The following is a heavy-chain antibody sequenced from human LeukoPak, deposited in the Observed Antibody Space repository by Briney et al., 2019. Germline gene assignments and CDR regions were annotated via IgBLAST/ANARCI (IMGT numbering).Heavy chain of an antibody. V-gene: IGHV1-46*01. CDR2: INLSGGST. CDR1: GYTFTSYY. Sequence: ASVKVSCKASGYTFTSYYMHWVRQAPGQGLEWMGIINLSGGSTSYAQKFQGRVTMTRDMSTSTVYMELSSLRSEDTAVYYCARDFSGDYFDYWGQGTLVTVSS. D-gene: IGHD2/OR15-2a*01. CDR3: ARDFSGDYFDY. J-gene: IGHJ4*02.